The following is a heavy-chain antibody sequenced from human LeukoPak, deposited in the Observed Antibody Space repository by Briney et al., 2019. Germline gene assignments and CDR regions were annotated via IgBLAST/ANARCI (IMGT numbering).Heavy chain of an antibody. D-gene: IGHD1-26*01. CDR2: TYYRSKWYN. J-gene: IGHJ4*02. CDR3: ARELIRRGGSYPDY. CDR1: VDSLSSSSAA. V-gene: IGHV6-1*01. Sequence: SQTLSLTCAISVDSLSSSSAAWTWIRQSPTSGLQWLGRTYYRSKWYNDYAGSVKSQITINPDTSKDQFSLQLHSVTPEDTAVYFCARELIRRGGSYPDYWGQGTLVTVSS.